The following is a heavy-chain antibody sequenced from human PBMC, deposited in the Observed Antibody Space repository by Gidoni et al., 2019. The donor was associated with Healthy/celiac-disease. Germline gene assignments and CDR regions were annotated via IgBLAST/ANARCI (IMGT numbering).Heavy chain of an antibody. V-gene: IGHV3-21*01. CDR2: ISSSSSYI. CDR3: ARDRKGVAVALYYFDY. Sequence: EVQLVESGGGLVKPGGSLRRPCDASGFRFTSDSMNWVGQAPGKGLGWVSSISSSSSYIYYADSVKGRFTISRDNAKNSLYLQMNSLRAEDTAVYYCARDRKGVAVALYYFDYWGQGTLVTVSS. D-gene: IGHD6-19*01. J-gene: IGHJ4*02. CDR1: GFRFTSDS.